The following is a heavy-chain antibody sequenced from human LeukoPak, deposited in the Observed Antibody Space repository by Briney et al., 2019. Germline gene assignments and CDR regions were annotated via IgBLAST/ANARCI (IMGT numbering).Heavy chain of an antibody. CDR2: ISGSGGST. D-gene: IGHD2-2*01. CDR1: GFTFSSYA. Sequence: PGGSLRLSCAASGFTFSSYAMSWVRQAPGKGLEWVSAISGSGGSTYYADSVKGRFTISRDNSKNTLYLQMNSLRAEDTAVYYCAKYLERVRSGYGRQYQRTEWRYFDYWGQGTLVTVSS. CDR3: AKYLERVRSGYGRQYQRTEWRYFDY. V-gene: IGHV3-23*01. J-gene: IGHJ4*02.